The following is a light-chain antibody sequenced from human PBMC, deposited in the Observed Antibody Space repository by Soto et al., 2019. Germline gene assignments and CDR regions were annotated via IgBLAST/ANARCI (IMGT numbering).Light chain of an antibody. CDR1: QGIATG. J-gene: IGKJ5*01. V-gene: IGKV1-13*02. Sequence: IRVTQSPSSLSAYLGDTVTISCRASQGIATGLAWYQQKPGAPPKLLIYDASTLERGIPSRFSGRGSGTHFILTINNLQPEDFATYYCQQFNSLFGQGTRLEIK. CDR2: DAS. CDR3: QQFNSL.